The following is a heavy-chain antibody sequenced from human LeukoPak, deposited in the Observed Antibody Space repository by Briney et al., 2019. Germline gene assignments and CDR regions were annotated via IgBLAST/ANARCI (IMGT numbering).Heavy chain of an antibody. CDR3: ARDFPRGSCSGGSCYSYYYYYYMDV. CDR1: GGSFSGYY. D-gene: IGHD2-15*01. V-gene: IGHV4-34*01. CDR2: INHSGST. J-gene: IGHJ6*03. Sequence: SETLSLTCAVYGGSFSGYYWSWIRQPPGKGLEWIGEINHSGSTKYNPSLKSRVIIAVDTSKNQFSLKLSSVTAADTAVYYCARDFPRGSCSGGSCYSYYYYYYMDVWGKGTTVTISS.